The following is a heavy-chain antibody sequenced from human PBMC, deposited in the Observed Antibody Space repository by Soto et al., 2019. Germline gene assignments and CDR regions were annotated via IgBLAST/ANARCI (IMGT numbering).Heavy chain of an antibody. Sequence: GGSLRLSCAASGFTFSSYAMSWVRQAPGRGRGWVSAISGSGGSTYYADSVKGRFTISRDNSKNTLYLQMNSLRAEDTAVYYCARTPYDILAGYYNWFDPWGQGTLVTVSS. V-gene: IGHV3-23*01. CDR2: ISGSGGST. CDR3: ARTPYDILAGYYNWFDP. D-gene: IGHD3-9*01. CDR1: GFTFSSYA. J-gene: IGHJ5*02.